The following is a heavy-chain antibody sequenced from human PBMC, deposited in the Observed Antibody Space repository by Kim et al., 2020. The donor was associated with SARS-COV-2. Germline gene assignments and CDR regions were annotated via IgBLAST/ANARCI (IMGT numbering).Heavy chain of an antibody. CDR2: TSYDESNK. V-gene: IGHV3-30*03. CDR3: AREGSSGSFPDS. Sequence: GGSLRLSCAASGFTFSNYGMHWVRQAPGKGLEWVAHTSYDESNKYYADSVDGRFTISRDNSKNTLYLQMNTLRVDDTAVYYCAREGSSGSFPDSWGQGTRVTVSS. J-gene: IGHJ4*02. D-gene: IGHD3-10*01. CDR1: GFTFSNYG.